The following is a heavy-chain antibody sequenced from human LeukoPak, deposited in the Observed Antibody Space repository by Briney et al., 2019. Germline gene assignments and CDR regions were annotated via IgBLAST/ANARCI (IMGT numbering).Heavy chain of an antibody. D-gene: IGHD1-26*01. V-gene: IGHV6-1*01. Sequence: SQTLSLTCAISGDSVSSHIAAWNWIRQSPSRGLEWLGRTYYRSTWSNEYAVSVQSRITINPDTSRNHFSLQLSSVTPEDTAVYYCARDQGGFDYWGQGTLVVVSS. CDR2: TYYRSTWSN. CDR3: ARDQGGFDY. J-gene: IGHJ4*01. CDR1: GDSVSSHIAA.